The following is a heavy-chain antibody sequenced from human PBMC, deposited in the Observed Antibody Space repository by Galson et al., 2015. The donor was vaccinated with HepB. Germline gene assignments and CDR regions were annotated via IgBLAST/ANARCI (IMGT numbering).Heavy chain of an antibody. Sequence: SLRLSCAASGFTFSSYAMHWVRQAPGKGLEWVASISYDGSNKYYADSVKGRFTISRDNSKSTLYLQMNSLGAEDTAVYYCVRDRYYYDDGGYFGDHWGQGTVVTVSS. CDR2: ISYDGSNK. J-gene: IGHJ4*02. CDR1: GFTFSSYA. D-gene: IGHD3-22*01. CDR3: VRDRYYYDDGGYFGDH. V-gene: IGHV3-30-3*01.